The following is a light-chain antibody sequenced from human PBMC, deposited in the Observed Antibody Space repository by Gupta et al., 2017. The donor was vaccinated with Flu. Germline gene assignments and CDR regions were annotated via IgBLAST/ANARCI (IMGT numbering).Light chain of an antibody. Sequence: DIVMTQSPDSLAVALGERTTINCRSSRNILYSSNNKNYLAWYQQKPGQPPKVLISWASTRESGVPDRFSGSGSGTDFTLTISSLQSEDVAVYYCQQCYGSSYSFGQGTKLEIK. J-gene: IGKJ2*03. CDR1: RNILYSSNNKNY. V-gene: IGKV4-1*01. CDR2: WAS. CDR3: QQCYGSSYS.